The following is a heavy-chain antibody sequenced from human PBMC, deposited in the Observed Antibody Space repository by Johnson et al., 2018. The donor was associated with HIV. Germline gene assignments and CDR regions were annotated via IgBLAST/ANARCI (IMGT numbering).Heavy chain of an antibody. CDR2: ISHDGSNK. CDR1: GFTFSSYA. Sequence: QMLLVESGGGVVQPGRSLRLSCAASGFTFSSYAMHWVRQAPGKGLEWVAVISHDGSNKYYADSVKGRFTISRDNSKNTLYLQMNSLRAEDTAVYYCARDLDTAMVTCAFDIWGQGTMVTVSS. D-gene: IGHD5-18*01. V-gene: IGHV3-30-3*01. CDR3: ARDLDTAMVTCAFDI. J-gene: IGHJ3*02.